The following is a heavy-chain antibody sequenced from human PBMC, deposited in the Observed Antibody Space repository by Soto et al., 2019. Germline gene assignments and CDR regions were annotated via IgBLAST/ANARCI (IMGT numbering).Heavy chain of an antibody. D-gene: IGHD6-13*01. V-gene: IGHV3-23*01. CDR2: ASARNSNT. CDR3: AKEETSHRPRGYSSSWYGWFDP. CDR1: GFTFSSHV. Sequence: EVQLLESGGGLVQPGGSLRLSCAASGFTFSSHVMSWVRQAPGKGLEWVSAASARNSNTYYADSVKGRCTISGDNSKSTVYRQLDSPRVEDTALYHCAKEETSHRPRGYSSSWYGWFDPWGQGTLVVVSS. J-gene: IGHJ5*02.